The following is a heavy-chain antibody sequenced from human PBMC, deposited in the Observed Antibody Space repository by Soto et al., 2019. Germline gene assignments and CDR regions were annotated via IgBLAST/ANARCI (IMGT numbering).Heavy chain of an antibody. CDR2: ISYDGSNK. J-gene: IGHJ4*02. V-gene: IGHV3-30*18. CDR1: GFTFSSYG. Sequence: QVQLVESGGGVVQPGRSLRLSCAASGFTFSSYGMHWVRQAPGKGLEWVAVISYDGSNKYYADSVKGRFTISRDNSKNTLYLQMNSLRAEDTAVYYCAKSGASSGWVDYWGQGTLVTVSS. D-gene: IGHD3-22*01. CDR3: AKSGASSGWVDY.